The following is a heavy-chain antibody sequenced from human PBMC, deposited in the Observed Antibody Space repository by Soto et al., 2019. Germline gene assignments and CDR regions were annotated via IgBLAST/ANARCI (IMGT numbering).Heavy chain of an antibody. Sequence: ASVKVSCKASGYSFTDHYMHWVRQAPGQGLEWMGWINPNSGGTKSAQQFQGRVTMTRDMSISTAYMELSRLRFDDTAVYYCARGKEIPDYWNFDLWGRGTLATVSS. J-gene: IGHJ2*01. V-gene: IGHV1-2*02. CDR2: INPNSGGT. D-gene: IGHD2-2*02. CDR3: ARGKEIPDYWNFDL. CDR1: GYSFTDHY.